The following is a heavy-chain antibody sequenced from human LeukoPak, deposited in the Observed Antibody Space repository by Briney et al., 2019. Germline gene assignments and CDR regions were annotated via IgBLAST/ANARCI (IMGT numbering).Heavy chain of an antibody. CDR2: INPNSGGT. V-gene: IGHV1-2*02. Sequence: ASVKVSCKASGYTFTGYYMHWVRQAPGQGLEWMGWINPNSGGTNYAQKFQGRVTMTRDTSISTAYMELSRLRSDDTAVYYCARDLVRAYCSSTSCFTEDWFDPWGQGTLVTVSS. D-gene: IGHD2-2*02. CDR1: GYTFTGYY. J-gene: IGHJ5*02. CDR3: ARDLVRAYCSSTSCFTEDWFDP.